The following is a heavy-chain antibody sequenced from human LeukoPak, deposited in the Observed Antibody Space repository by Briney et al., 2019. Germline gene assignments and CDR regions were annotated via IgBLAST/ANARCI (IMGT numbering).Heavy chain of an antibody. V-gene: IGHV1-8*01. CDR2: KNPNSGNS. Sequence: ASVKVSCKAFGYPFTNYDINWVRQATGQGLEWMGYKNPNSGNSAYAQKFQGRVTITTDASITTAYMELSGLRSEDTALYYCAREGLDYWGQGTLVTVSS. J-gene: IGHJ4*02. CDR3: AREGLDY. CDR1: GYPFTNYD.